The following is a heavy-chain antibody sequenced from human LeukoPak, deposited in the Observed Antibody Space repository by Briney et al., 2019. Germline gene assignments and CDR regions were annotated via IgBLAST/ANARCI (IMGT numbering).Heavy chain of an antibody. D-gene: IGHD3-22*01. J-gene: IGHJ4*02. CDR3: AKWFGITMIVVGLDY. CDR1: GFTFSSYS. Sequence: PGGSLRLSCAASGFTFSSYSMNWVRQAPGKGLEWVSSISSSSSYIYYADSVKGRFTISRDNSKNTLYLQMNSLRAEDTAVYYCAKWFGITMIVVGLDYWGQGTLVTVSS. CDR2: ISSSSSYI. V-gene: IGHV3-21*04.